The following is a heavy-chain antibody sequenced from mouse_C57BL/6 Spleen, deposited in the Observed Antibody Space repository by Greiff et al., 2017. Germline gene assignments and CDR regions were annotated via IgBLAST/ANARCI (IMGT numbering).Heavy chain of an antibody. CDR1: GYAFTNYL. CDR2: INPGSGGT. V-gene: IGHV1-54*01. J-gene: IGHJ4*01. Sequence: VQLQQSGAELVRPGTSVKVSCKASGYAFTNYLIEWVKQRPGQGLEWIGVINPGSGGTNYNEKFKGKETLTADKSSSPAYMQLSSLTSEDSAVYFCARSSGYAMDYWGQGTSVTVSS. D-gene: IGHD6-1*01. CDR3: ARSSGYAMDY.